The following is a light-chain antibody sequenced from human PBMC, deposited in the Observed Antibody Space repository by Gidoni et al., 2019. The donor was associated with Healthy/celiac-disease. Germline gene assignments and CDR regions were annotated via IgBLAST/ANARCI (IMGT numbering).Light chain of an antibody. J-gene: IGKJ2*01. CDR1: QSISSW. V-gene: IGKV1-5*03. Sequence: DIQLTQSPSTLSASVGDRVTITCRAIQSISSWLAWYQQKPGKAPKLLIYKAYSLESGVPSRFSGSGSGKEFTLTISSLQPDDFATYYCQQYNSYSPYTFXQXTKLEIK. CDR2: KAY. CDR3: QQYNSYSPYT.